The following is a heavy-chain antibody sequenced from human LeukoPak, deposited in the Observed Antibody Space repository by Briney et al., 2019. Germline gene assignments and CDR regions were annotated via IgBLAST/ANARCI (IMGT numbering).Heavy chain of an antibody. CDR1: GYTFTSYG. CDR3: SRVRGRFLEWLSWFDP. Sequence: WASETVSCKASGYTFTSYGINWVRQAPRQGLEWMGWISAYNCNTNYAQKLQGRVTMTTDTSASTAYKQPMSLRSDATAASYYSRVRGRFLEWLSWFDPWGEGTLVRVS. J-gene: IGHJ5*02. D-gene: IGHD3-3*01. V-gene: IGHV1-18*01. CDR2: ISAYNCNT.